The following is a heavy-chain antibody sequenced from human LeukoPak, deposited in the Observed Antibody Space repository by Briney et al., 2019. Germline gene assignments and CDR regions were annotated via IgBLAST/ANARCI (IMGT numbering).Heavy chain of an antibody. V-gene: IGHV4-4*07. Sequence: KPSETLSLTRTVSGGSISSYYWSWIRQPAGKGLEWIGRIYTSGSTNYNPSLKSRVTMSVDTSKNQFSLKLSSVTAADTAVYYCARVDCSSTSCYGIWFDPWGQGTLVTVSS. J-gene: IGHJ5*02. CDR3: ARVDCSSTSCYGIWFDP. CDR1: GGSISSYY. D-gene: IGHD2-2*01. CDR2: IYTSGST.